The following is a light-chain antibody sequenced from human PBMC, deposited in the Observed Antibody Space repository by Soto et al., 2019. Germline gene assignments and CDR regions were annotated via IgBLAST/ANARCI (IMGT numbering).Light chain of an antibody. J-gene: IGKJ1*01. CDR3: QQYGSSPWT. CDR1: QTIRSNY. Sequence: ETVLTQSPGTLSLSPGERATLSCRASQTIRSNYLAWYRQTPGQAPRLLIYGASNRATGIADRFSGRGAGTDFTRIISRLEPEDFALYYCQQYGSSPWTFGQGTQVEIK. V-gene: IGKV3-20*01. CDR2: GAS.